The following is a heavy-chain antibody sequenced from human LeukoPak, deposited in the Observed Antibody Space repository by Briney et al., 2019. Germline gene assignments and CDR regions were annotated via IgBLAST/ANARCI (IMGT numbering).Heavy chain of an antibody. Sequence: GASVKVSCKASGYTFSSSDINWVRQAPGQGLEWMGIINPSGGSTSYAQKFQGRVTMTRDTSTSTVYMELSSLRSEDTAVYYCATVAYCSGGRCYGAFDIWGQGTMVTVSS. CDR2: INPSGGST. V-gene: IGHV1-46*01. D-gene: IGHD2-15*01. CDR3: ATVAYCSGGRCYGAFDI. CDR1: GYTFSSSD. J-gene: IGHJ3*02.